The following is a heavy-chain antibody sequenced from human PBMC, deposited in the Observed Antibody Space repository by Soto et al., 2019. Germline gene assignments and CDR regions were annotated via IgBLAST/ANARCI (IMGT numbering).Heavy chain of an antibody. V-gene: IGHV4-4*02. J-gene: IGHJ4*02. CDR3: TANGFYSLDY. CDR2: IYHSGRA. D-gene: IGHD2-21*01. CDR1: GESITNDRW. Sequence: QVQLQESGPGLVKPSGTLSLTCSISGESITNDRWWSWVRQSPGQGLEWIGEIYHSGRAHYNPSLKTTVIISVGKSKNIFSLTLSSVPAAYTAVYYCTANGFYSLDYWGQGSPVTVSS.